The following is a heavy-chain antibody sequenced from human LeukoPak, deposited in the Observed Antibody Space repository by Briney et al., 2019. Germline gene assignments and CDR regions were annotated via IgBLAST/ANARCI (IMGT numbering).Heavy chain of an antibody. V-gene: IGHV1-8*02. J-gene: IGHJ4*02. CDR2: MNPNSGNT. CDR3: TRVERGTELRFLVTH. CDR1: GGTFSSYA. Sequence: ASVKVSCKASGGTFSSYAISWVRQAPGQGLEWMGWMNPNSGNTGYAQKFQGGVTMTRNTSISTAYMELSSLRSEDTAVYYCTRVERGTELRFLVTHWGQGTLVTVSS. D-gene: IGHD3-3*01.